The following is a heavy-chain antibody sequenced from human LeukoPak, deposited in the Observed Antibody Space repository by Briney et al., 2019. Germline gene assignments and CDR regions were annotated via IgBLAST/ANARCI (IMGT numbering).Heavy chain of an antibody. CDR2: IYPGDSDT. CDR1: GYSLTSYW. V-gene: IGHV5-51*01. CDR3: ARQPYYYDSSGYFIQYNWFDP. D-gene: IGHD3-22*01. Sequence: GESLKISCKGSGYSLTSYWIGWVRQMPGKGLEWMGIIYPGDSDTRYSPSFQGQVTISADKSISTAYLQWSSLKASDTAMYYCARQPYYYDSSGYFIQYNWFDPWGQGTLVTVSS. J-gene: IGHJ5*02.